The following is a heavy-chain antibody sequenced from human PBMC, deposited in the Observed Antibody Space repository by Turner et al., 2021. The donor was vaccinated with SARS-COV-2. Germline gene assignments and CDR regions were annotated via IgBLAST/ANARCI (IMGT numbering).Heavy chain of an antibody. Sequence: EVQLVESGGGLVQPGGSLRVSCAASGFTFSRYSSSSSTIYYADSVKGRFTISRDNAKNSLYLQMNSLRAEDTAVYYCARDDLGVWPPIKDYWGQGTLVTVSS. D-gene: IGHD3-16*01. V-gene: IGHV3-48*01. J-gene: IGHJ4*02. CDR2: SSSSTI. CDR3: ARDDLGVWPPIKDY. CDR1: GFTFSRY.